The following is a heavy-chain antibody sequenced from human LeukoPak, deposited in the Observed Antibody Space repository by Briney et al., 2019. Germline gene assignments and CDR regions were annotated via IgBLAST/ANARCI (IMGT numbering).Heavy chain of an antibody. Sequence: ASVKVSCKASGYTFTRHYMHWVRQAPGQGFEWMGWIHPNSGATGYAQNFQGRVTMTRDTSISTAYMDLSRLRSDDTAVYYCARNTAPGYGLDVWGQGTPVTVSS. CDR2: IHPNSGAT. V-gene: IGHV1-2*02. J-gene: IGHJ6*02. D-gene: IGHD5-18*01. CDR3: ARNTAPGYGLDV. CDR1: GYTFTRHY.